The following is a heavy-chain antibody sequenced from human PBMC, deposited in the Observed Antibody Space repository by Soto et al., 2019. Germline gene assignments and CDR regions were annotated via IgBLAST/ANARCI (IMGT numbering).Heavy chain of an antibody. V-gene: IGHV3-30-3*01. Sequence: QVQLVESGGGVVQPGRSLRLSCAASGFTFSSYAMHWVRQAPGKGLEWVAVISYDGSNKYYADSVKGRFTISRDNSKNTLYLQMSSLRAEDTAVYYCFFSSGSQGDGYWGQGTLVTVSS. CDR1: GFTFSSYA. J-gene: IGHJ4*02. CDR3: FFSSGSQGDGY. D-gene: IGHD6-19*01. CDR2: ISYDGSNK.